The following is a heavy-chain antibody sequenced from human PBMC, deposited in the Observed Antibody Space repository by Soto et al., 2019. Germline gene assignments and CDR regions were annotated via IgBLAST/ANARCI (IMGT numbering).Heavy chain of an antibody. CDR3: ARDAVTMVRGVIGQYYYYYYMDV. Sequence: EVQLVESGGGLVQPGGSLRLSCAASGFTFSSYWMSWVRQAPGKGLEWVANIKQDGSEKYYVDSVKGRFTISRDNAKNSLYLKMNSLRAEDTAVYYCARDAVTMVRGVIGQYYYYYYMDVWGKGTSVTVS. J-gene: IGHJ6*03. CDR2: IKQDGSEK. D-gene: IGHD3-10*01. V-gene: IGHV3-7*01. CDR1: GFTFSSYW.